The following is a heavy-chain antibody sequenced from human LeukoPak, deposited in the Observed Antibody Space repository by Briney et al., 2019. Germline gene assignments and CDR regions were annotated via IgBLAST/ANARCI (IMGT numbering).Heavy chain of an antibody. V-gene: IGHV3-21*01. CDR2: ISSSSSYI. J-gene: IGHJ4*02. Sequence: GGSLRLSCAASGFTFSSCSMNWVRQAPGKGLEWVSSISSSSSYIYYADSVKGRFTISRDNAKNSLYLQMNSLRAEDTAVYYCARGFIAVAGTGDYWGQGTLVTVSS. D-gene: IGHD6-19*01. CDR3: ARGFIAVAGTGDY. CDR1: GFTFSSCS.